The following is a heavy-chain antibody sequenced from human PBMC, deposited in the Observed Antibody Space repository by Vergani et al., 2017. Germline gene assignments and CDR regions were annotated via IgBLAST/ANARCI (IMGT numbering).Heavy chain of an antibody. D-gene: IGHD2-8*01. V-gene: IGHV4-34*01. CDR2: IYYSGST. J-gene: IGHJ4*02. Sequence: QVQLQQWGAGLLKPSETLSLTCAVYGGSFSGYYWSWIRQPPGKGLEWIGSIYYSGSTYYNPSLKSRVTISVDTSKNQFSLKLSSVTAADTAVYYCARQILGVDVFDYWGQGTLVTVSS. CDR1: GGSFSGYY. CDR3: ARQILGVDVFDY.